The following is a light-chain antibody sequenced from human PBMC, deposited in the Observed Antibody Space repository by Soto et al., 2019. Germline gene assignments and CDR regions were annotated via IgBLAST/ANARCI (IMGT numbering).Light chain of an antibody. CDR1: QSLSSSY. J-gene: IGKJ4*01. CDR3: LQYGSSPLT. V-gene: IGKV3-20*01. Sequence: EIVLTQSPGTLSLSPGERATLSCRASQSLSSSYLAWYQQKPGQAPRLLIYGASSRATGIPDRFSGSGSGTDFTLTISRLEPEDFAVYYCLQYGSSPLTFGGGTKVEIK. CDR2: GAS.